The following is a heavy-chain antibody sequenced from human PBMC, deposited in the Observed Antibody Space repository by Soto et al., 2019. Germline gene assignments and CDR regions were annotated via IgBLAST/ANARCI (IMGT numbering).Heavy chain of an antibody. CDR2: ISAYNGNT. CDR1: GYTFTSYG. CDR3: ARVPPYCGGDCYSDY. V-gene: IGHV1-18*01. D-gene: IGHD2-21*02. J-gene: IGHJ4*02. Sequence: QVQLVQSGAEVKKPGASVKVSCKASGYTFTSYGISWVRQAPGQGLEWMGWISAYNGNTNYAQKLQGRVTMTTDTPPSTAYMGLRSLRSDDTAVYYCARVPPYCGGDCYSDYWGQGTLVTVST.